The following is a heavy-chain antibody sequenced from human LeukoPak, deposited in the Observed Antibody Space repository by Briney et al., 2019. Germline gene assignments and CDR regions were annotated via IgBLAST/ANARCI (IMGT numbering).Heavy chain of an antibody. J-gene: IGHJ4*02. Sequence: KVSCKASGYTFTSYGISWVRQMPGKGLEWMGIIYPGDSDTRYSPSFQGQVTISADKSISTAYLQWSSLKASDTAMYYCARQGSGWYWGAWGQGTLVTVSS. D-gene: IGHD6-19*01. CDR2: IYPGDSDT. V-gene: IGHV5-51*01. CDR1: GYTFTSYG. CDR3: ARQGSGWYWGA.